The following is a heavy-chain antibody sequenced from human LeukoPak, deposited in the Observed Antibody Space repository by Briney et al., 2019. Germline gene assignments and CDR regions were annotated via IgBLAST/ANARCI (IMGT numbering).Heavy chain of an antibody. CDR3: ARGDSGYDYVTPFDY. CDR2: ISRSGNII. V-gene: IGHV3-48*03. J-gene: IGHJ4*02. D-gene: IGHD5-12*01. Sequence: GGSLRLSCAASGFTFSSYEMNWVRQAPWKELEWVSYISRSGNIIYYADSVKGRFTISRDNAKNSLYLQMNSLRAEDTAVYYCARGDSGYDYVTPFDYWGQGTLVTVSS. CDR1: GFTFSSYE.